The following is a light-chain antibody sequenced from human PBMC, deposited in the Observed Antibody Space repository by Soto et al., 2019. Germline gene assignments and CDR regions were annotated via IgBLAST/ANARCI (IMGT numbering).Light chain of an antibody. J-gene: IGLJ2*01. CDR1: SSDVGGYSY. CDR2: EVS. CDR3: SSYVGSNNLG. Sequence: QSVLTQPPSASGSPGQSVTISCTGASSDVGGYSYVSWYQQHPGKAPKLMSYEVSKRPSGVPDRFSGSKSGNTASLTVSGLQAEDEADYYCSSYVGSNNLGFGGGTKLTVL. V-gene: IGLV2-8*01.